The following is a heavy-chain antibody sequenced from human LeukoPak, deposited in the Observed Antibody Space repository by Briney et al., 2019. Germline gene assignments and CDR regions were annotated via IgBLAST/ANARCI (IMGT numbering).Heavy chain of an antibody. CDR3: AKDLEPTAGGQIDY. J-gene: IGHJ4*02. CDR2: ISGSGGST. D-gene: IGHD6-13*01. CDR1: GFTFRSYA. Sequence: GGSLRLSCAASGFTFRSYAMSWVRQPPAKGLAWVSAISGSGGSTYYADSVKGRFTIFRDNSKNTLYLQMISLRAEDTAVYYCAKDLEPTAGGQIDYWGQGTLVTVSS. V-gene: IGHV3-23*01.